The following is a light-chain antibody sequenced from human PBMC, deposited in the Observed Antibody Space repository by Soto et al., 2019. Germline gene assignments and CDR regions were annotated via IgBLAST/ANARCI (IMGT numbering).Light chain of an antibody. CDR3: QQSYRTPRT. CDR1: QSISNY. CDR2: AAS. Sequence: DIQMTQSPSSLSASVGDRVTIICRASQSISNYLNWYQQKPGKAPKLLIYAASTLQSVIPLRFSGSGSGTDFTLTISSLQPDDFATYDCQQSYRTPRTVGQGTKLEIK. V-gene: IGKV1-39*01. J-gene: IGKJ2*01.